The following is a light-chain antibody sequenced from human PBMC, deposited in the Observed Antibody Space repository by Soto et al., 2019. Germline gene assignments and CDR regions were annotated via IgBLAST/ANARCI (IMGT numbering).Light chain of an antibody. V-gene: IGKV1-5*03. Sequence: DIQMTQSPPTLSASIGDRVTVTCRASQSISSWLAWYQQKPGKAPKLLIYKASTLKSGVPSRFSGSGSGTELTITISSLQPDDFATYYCQHYNSYSEAFGQGTKVDIK. CDR1: QSISSW. CDR3: QHYNSYSEA. J-gene: IGKJ1*01. CDR2: KAS.